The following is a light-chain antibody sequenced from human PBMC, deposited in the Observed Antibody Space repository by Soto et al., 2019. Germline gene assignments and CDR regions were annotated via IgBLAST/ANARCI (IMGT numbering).Light chain of an antibody. Sequence: EIVLTQSPGTLSLSPGERATLSCRASQSVSNNYLAWYQQKPGQAPRLLIYGASNRATGIPDRFSGSGSGTDSTLTISRLEPEDFAVYYSQQYGSSGTFRQGTKVDIK. CDR2: GAS. CDR1: QSVSNNY. V-gene: IGKV3-20*01. CDR3: QQYGSSGT. J-gene: IGKJ1*01.